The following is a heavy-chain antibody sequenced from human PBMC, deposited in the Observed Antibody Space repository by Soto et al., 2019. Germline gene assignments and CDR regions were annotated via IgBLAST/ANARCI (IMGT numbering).Heavy chain of an antibody. Sequence: QLQLQESGPGLVKPSETLSLTCTVSGGPIRSSSHYWGWLRQSPGTGLEWIGSIDEGGDAYYNPSLQSRVHISVDTYKTQFSLKLISVSGADSALYYCAREGGYVHSLGQVTLVTVAS. D-gene: IGHD1-1*01. CDR2: IDEGGDA. CDR1: GGPIRSSSHY. CDR3: AREGGYVHS. J-gene: IGHJ4*02. V-gene: IGHV4-39*02.